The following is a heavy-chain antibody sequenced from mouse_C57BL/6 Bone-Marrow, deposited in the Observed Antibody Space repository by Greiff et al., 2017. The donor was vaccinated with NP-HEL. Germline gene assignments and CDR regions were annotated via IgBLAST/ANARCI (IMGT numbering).Heavy chain of an antibody. CDR2: IYIGNGYT. D-gene: IGHD2-1*01. Sequence: EVQGVESGAELVRPGSSVKMSCKTSGYTFTSYGINWVKQRPGQGLEWIGYIYIGNGYTEYNEKFKGKATLTSDTSSSTAYMQLSSLTSEDSAIYFCARERIYGNYLSYWYFDVWGTGTTVTVSS. J-gene: IGHJ1*03. CDR3: ARERIYGNYLSYWYFDV. CDR1: GYTFTSYG. V-gene: IGHV1-58*01.